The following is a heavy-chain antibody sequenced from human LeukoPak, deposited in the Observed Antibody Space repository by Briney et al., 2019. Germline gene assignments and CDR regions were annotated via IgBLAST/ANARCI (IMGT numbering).Heavy chain of an antibody. V-gene: IGHV4-59*01. Sequence: PSETLSLTCTVSGGSISSSYWSWIRQTPGKGLEWIGNIYYSGSTNYNPSLKSRVTISVDTSKNQFSLRLSSVTAADTAVYYCARDDYGDFFFDSWGQGTLVTVSS. CDR3: ARDDYGDFFFDS. CDR2: IYYSGST. D-gene: IGHD4-17*01. CDR1: GGSISSSY. J-gene: IGHJ4*02.